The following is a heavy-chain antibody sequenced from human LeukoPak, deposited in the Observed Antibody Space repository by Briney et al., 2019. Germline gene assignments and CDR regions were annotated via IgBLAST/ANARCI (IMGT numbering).Heavy chain of an antibody. CDR2: INHSGST. CDR1: GGSFSGYY. V-gene: IGHV4-34*01. CDR3: ARCYYDSSGQKQYYMDV. D-gene: IGHD3-22*01. Sequence: SETLSLTCAVYGGSFSGYYWSWIRQPPGKGLEWIGEINHSGSTNYNPSLKSRVTVSVDTSKNQFSLKLSSVTAADTAVYYCARCYYDSSGQKQYYMDVWGKGTTVTVSS. J-gene: IGHJ6*03.